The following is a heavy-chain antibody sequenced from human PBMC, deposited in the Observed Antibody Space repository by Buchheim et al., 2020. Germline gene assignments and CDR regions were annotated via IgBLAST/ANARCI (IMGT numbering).Heavy chain of an antibody. CDR3: ARDASLWFGERPLDP. CDR2: IYYSGST. V-gene: IGHV4-39*07. D-gene: IGHD3-10*01. Sequence: QLQLQESGPGLVKPSETLSLTCTVSGGSISSSSYYWGWIRQPPGKGLEWIGSIYYSGSTYYNPSLKSRVTISVDTSKNQFSLKLSCVTGADTAVYYCARDASLWFGERPLDPWGQGTL. CDR1: GGSISSSSYY. J-gene: IGHJ5*02.